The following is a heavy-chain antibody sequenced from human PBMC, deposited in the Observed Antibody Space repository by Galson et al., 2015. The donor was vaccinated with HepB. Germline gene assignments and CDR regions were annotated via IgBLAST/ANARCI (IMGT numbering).Heavy chain of an antibody. CDR2: IYPADSDT. J-gene: IGHJ4*02. D-gene: IGHD3-10*01. CDR3: ASRHSYFRSGTWYNVSDY. CDR1: GYTVVSYW. V-gene: IGHV5-51*01. Sequence: QSGAEVKKPGESLKISCKGSGYTVVSYWIGWVRQMPGKGLEWMGIIYPADSDTRYRPSFQGQVTISADKSISTAYLQWSSLKASDTAMYYCASRHSYFRSGTWYNVSDYWGQGTLVTVSS.